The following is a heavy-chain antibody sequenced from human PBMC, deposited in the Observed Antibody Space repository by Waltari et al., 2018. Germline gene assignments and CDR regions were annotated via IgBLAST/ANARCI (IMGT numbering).Heavy chain of an antibody. CDR2: INPDGRGT. D-gene: IGHD3-9*01. J-gene: IGHJ4*02. Sequence: EVQLVESGGGLVQPGGSLTLSCAASGFRFSSYWMHWVRQAPGKGRLWVSRINPDGRGTRYADSVQGRVTISRDNAKNTIYLQIDSLRAEDTAVYYCVRGGHFDWSPIDYWGQGTLVTVSS. CDR3: VRGGHFDWSPIDY. CDR1: GFRFSSYW. V-gene: IGHV3-74*01.